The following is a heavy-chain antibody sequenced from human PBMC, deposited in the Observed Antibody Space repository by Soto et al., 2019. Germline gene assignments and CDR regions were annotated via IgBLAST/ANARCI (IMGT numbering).Heavy chain of an antibody. V-gene: IGHV3-7*01. D-gene: IGHD2-21*02. CDR2: INEDGSQK. CDR1: GFIFGSYW. Sequence: GGSLRLSCAASGFIFGSYWMTWVRQAPWKGLEWVANINEDGSQKNYVDSMKGRFTISRDNAKDSLYLQMNSLRAEDTAVYFCVRGVVTASRSAFDIWGQGTMVTVSS. CDR3: VRGVVTASRSAFDI. J-gene: IGHJ3*02.